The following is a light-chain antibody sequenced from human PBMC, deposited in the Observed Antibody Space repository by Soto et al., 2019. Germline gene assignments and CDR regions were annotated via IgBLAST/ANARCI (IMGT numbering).Light chain of an antibody. J-gene: IGKJ2*01. CDR2: AAS. V-gene: IGKV1-39*01. CDR1: QSITGY. Sequence: DIQMTQSPSSLSASVGDRVTITCRASQSITGYLNWYQQKPGKAPKLLIYAASSLQSGVPSRFSGSGSGTDFTLTISSLQREDFATYFCQQSHGIPYTFGQGTRLETK. CDR3: QQSHGIPYT.